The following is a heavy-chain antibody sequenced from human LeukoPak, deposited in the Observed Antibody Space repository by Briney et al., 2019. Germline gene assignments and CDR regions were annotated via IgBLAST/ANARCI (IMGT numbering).Heavy chain of an antibody. V-gene: IGHV4-34*01. CDR1: GGPFSGYY. CDR3: ARHQWLGPFDY. CDR2: LNHSGYT. Sequence: SETLSLTCTVYGGPFSGYYWNWLRPAPGKGLEWIGELNHSGYTNYNPSLKSRVTISGDTSKKEFYLKLSSVTAADTAVYYCARHQWLGPFDYWGQGTLVSVSS. J-gene: IGHJ4*02. D-gene: IGHD6-19*01.